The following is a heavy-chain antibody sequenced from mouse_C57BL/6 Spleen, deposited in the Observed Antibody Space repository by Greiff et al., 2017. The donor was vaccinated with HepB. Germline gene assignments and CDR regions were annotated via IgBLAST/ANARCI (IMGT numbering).Heavy chain of an antibody. V-gene: IGHV14-2*01. Sequence: EVKLQQSGAELVKPGASVKLSCTASGFNIKDYYMHWVKQRTEQGLEWIGRIDPEDGETKYAPKFQGKATITADTSSNTAYLQLSSLTSEDTAVYCCASHYGSSYGFAYWGQGTLVTVSA. CDR1: GFNIKDYY. J-gene: IGHJ3*01. D-gene: IGHD1-1*01. CDR2: IDPEDGET. CDR3: ASHYGSSYGFAY.